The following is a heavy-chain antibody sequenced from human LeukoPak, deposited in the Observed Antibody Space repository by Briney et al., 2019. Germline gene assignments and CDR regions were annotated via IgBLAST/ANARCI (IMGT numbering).Heavy chain of an antibody. D-gene: IGHD3-10*01. CDR1: GGSIISYY. V-gene: IGHV4-59*01. CDR3: ARGPPGGQFDP. J-gene: IGHJ5*02. CDR2: LYYSGST. Sequence: SETLCLTCTVSGGSIISYYWSWIREPPGKGLEWIAYLYYSGSTNYNPSLKSRVTISVETTKNQLSLKLSSVAAADTTVYYCARGPPGGQFDPWGQGTLVTVSS.